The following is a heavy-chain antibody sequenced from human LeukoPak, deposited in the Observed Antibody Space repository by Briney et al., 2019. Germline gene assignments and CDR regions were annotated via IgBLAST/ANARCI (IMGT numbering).Heavy chain of an antibody. J-gene: IGHJ6*02. Sequence: GGSLRLSCAASGFTFSNAWMSWVRQAPGKGLEWVGRIKSKTDGGTTDYAAPVKGRSTISRDDSKNTLYLQMNSLKTEDTAVYYCTTDSDDSSGYHLFYYYYGMDVWGQGTTVTVSS. CDR1: GFTFSNAW. CDR3: TTDSDDSSGYHLFYYYYGMDV. V-gene: IGHV3-15*01. CDR2: IKSKTDGGTT. D-gene: IGHD3-22*01.